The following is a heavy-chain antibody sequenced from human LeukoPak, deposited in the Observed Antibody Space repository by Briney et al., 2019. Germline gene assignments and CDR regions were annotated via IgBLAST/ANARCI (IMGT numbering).Heavy chain of an antibody. J-gene: IGHJ4*02. CDR3: AKARCEPNFDY. CDR1: GFTFDDYA. D-gene: IGHD5-24*01. Sequence: GGALRLSCAASGFTFDDYAMDWGREGPGKRVERGSLINENGDIAYYGDSVRGRVTLSRDNAKNSLYMQMNSLTTEDTALYYCAKARCEPNFDYWGQGTLVTVSS. V-gene: IGHV3-43*02. CDR2: INENGDIA.